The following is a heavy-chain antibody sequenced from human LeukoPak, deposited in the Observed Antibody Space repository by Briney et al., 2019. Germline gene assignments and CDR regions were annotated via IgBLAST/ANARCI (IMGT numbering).Heavy chain of an antibody. J-gene: IGHJ3*02. Sequence: QSGGSLRLSCAASEFSVGSNYMTWVRQAPGKGLEWVSYISSSSSTIYYADSVKGRFTISRDNAKNSLYLQMNSLRAEDTAVYYCARGHPSEKHAFDIWGQGTMVTVSS. CDR1: EFSVGSNY. CDR3: ARGHPSEKHAFDI. D-gene: IGHD2-2*01. V-gene: IGHV3-48*01. CDR2: ISSSSSTI.